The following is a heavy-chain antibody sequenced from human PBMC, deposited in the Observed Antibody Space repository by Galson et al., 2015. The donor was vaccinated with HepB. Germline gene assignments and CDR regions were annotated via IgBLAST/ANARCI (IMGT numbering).Heavy chain of an antibody. CDR1: GFTFSSYG. D-gene: IGHD3-3*01. J-gene: IGHJ5*02. CDR2: IWYDGSNK. Sequence: SLRLSCAASGFTFSSYGMHWVRQAPGKGPEWVAGIWYDGSNKRYADSVKGRFTISRDNSKNTLYLQVNSLRAEDTALYYCTRHPTTFYDFWSGYSDNWFDPWGQGTLVIVSS. CDR3: TRHPTTFYDFWSGYSDNWFDP. V-gene: IGHV3-33*01.